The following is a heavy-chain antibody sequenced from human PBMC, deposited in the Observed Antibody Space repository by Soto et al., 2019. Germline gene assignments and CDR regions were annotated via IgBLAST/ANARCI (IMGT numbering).Heavy chain of an antibody. Sequence: QVQLVQSGAELKKPGSSVKVSCKPSGGTFNSYTFGWVRQAPGQGLEWVGRIIPILGLTNNAQKFQGRLTVTADKSTATAYMELSSLRSEDTAIYYCAGQSPGAGDRAFDLWGKGTMVTVSS. CDR3: AGQSPGAGDRAFDL. V-gene: IGHV1-69*02. D-gene: IGHD3-16*01. CDR2: IIPILGLT. CDR1: GGTFNSYT. J-gene: IGHJ3*01.